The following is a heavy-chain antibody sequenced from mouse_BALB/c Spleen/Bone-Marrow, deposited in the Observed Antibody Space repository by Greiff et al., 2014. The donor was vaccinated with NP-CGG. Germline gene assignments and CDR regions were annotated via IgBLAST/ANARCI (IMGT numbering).Heavy chain of an antibody. CDR1: GYTFSSYW. CDR3: ARDHFDH. Sequence: QVQLQQSGAELMKPGASVKISCKATGYTFSSYWIEWIKQRPGHGLEWIGEILPGSVTTNYNGRFKGKATFTADTSSNTAYMQLSSLTSEYSAVYYCARDHFDHWGPGTTLTVSS. CDR2: ILPGSVTT. V-gene: IGHV1-9*01. J-gene: IGHJ2*01.